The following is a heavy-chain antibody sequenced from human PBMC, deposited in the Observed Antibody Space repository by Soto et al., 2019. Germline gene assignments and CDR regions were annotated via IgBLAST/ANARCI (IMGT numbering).Heavy chain of an antibody. V-gene: IGHV3-23*01. D-gene: IGHD2-21*01. CDR3: AKFTFDCGGDCLREYFQH. J-gene: IGHJ1*01. Sequence: GGSLRLSCAASGFTFSSYAMSWVRQAPGKGLEWVSAISGSGGSTYYADSVKGRFTISRDNSKNTLYLQMNSLRAEDTAVYYCAKFTFDCGGDCLREYFQHWGQGTLVTVSS. CDR2: ISGSGGST. CDR1: GFTFSSYA.